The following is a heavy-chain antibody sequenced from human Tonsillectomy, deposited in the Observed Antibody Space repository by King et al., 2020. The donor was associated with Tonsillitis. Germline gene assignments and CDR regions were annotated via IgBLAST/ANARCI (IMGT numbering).Heavy chain of an antibody. CDR1: GDSISSYY. J-gene: IGHJ6*02. Sequence: QLQESGPGLVKPSETLSLTCTVSGDSISSYYWSWIRQPPGKGLEWIGYIYYSGSTNYNPSLKSRVTISVDTSKNQFSLKLSSVTAADTAVYYCARGAATPPYYDFWSGYPALGYGMDVWGQGTTVTVSS. CDR3: ARGAATPPYYDFWSGYPALGYGMDV. V-gene: IGHV4-59*01. CDR2: IYYSGST. D-gene: IGHD3-3*01.